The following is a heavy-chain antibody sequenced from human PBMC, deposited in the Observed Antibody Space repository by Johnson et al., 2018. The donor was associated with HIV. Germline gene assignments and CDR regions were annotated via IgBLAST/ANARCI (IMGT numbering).Heavy chain of an antibody. D-gene: IGHD6-19*01. V-gene: IGHV3-23*04. CDR1: GFTVSNNF. J-gene: IGHJ3*02. CDR3: AKLAIDYSGAWYGLTFDI. CDR2: ISDSGDNT. Sequence: VQLVESGGGLMQPGGSLRLSCVASGFTVSNNFMSWVRQAPGKGLEWVSAISDSGDNTYYADSVRGRFTISRDNSKNTLYLQMNSLRAEDSAVYYCAKLAIDYSGAWYGLTFDIWGQGTTVSVS.